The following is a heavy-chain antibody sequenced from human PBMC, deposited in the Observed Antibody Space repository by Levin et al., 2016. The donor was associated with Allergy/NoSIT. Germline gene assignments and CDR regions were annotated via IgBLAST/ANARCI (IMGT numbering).Heavy chain of an antibody. J-gene: IGHJ2*01. Sequence: GESLKISCAASGFTFSSYAMSWVRQAPGKGLEWVSAISGSGGSTYYADSVKGRFTISRDNSKNTLYLQMNSLRAEDTAVYYCAKGRRIVGATYFDLWGRGTLVTVSS. CDR3: AKGRRIVGATYFDL. V-gene: IGHV3-23*01. CDR1: GFTFSSYA. CDR2: ISGSGGST. D-gene: IGHD1-26*01.